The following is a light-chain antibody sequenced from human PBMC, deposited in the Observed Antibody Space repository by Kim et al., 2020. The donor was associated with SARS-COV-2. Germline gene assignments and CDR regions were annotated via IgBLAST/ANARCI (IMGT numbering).Light chain of an antibody. CDR2: ATS. J-gene: IGKJ1*01. CDR1: QSVSSSY. Sequence: ALGERVTLSCRTSQSVSSSYFAWYQQKPGQAPRLLIYATSTRATGIPDRFSGSGSGTDFTLTISRLEPEDFAVYYCQQYGSSPRTFGHGTKVDIK. V-gene: IGKV3-20*01. CDR3: QQYGSSPRT.